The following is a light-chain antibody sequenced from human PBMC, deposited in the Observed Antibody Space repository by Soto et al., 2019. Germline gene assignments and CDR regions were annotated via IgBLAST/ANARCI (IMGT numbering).Light chain of an antibody. CDR1: RSNIGSNT. V-gene: IGLV1-44*01. Sequence: QSVLTQPPSASGTPGQRVSISCSGSRSNIGSNTVNWYQHLPGTAPRLLIYSNNQRPSGVPDRFSASKSGATASLAIIGLHSEDEADYYCAAWDDSLNGVLFGGGTKLTVL. CDR3: AAWDDSLNGVL. J-gene: IGLJ3*02. CDR2: SNN.